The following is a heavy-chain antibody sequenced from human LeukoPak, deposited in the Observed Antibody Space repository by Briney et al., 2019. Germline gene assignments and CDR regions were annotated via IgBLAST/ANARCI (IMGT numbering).Heavy chain of an antibody. J-gene: IGHJ6*02. CDR1: GYTFTSYY. D-gene: IGHD3-16*01. CDR3: ARGPTPYTEGDLFYYYGLDV. CDR2: IVPILSTT. V-gene: IGHV1-69*13. Sequence: VASVKVSCKASGYTFTSYYMHWVRQAPGQGLEWMGGIVPILSTTDYARKFQGRVTMTAGESTSTAYMELSSLRSDDTAVYYCARGPTPYTEGDLFYYYGLDVWGQGTTVTVSS.